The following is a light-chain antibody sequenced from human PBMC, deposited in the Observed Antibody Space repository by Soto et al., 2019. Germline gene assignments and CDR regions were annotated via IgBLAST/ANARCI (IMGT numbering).Light chain of an antibody. J-gene: IGKJ1*01. CDR2: KAS. CDR3: QKNNTYPWT. V-gene: IGKV1-5*03. CDR1: QTISTL. Sequence: DIQMTQSPSTLSASVGDRVTITCRASQTISTLLAWYQQRPGKAPNLLIYKASSLESGVPSRFSGSGSGTEFPLTISSLQPDDFATYFCQKNNTYPWTFGQGTKVEVK.